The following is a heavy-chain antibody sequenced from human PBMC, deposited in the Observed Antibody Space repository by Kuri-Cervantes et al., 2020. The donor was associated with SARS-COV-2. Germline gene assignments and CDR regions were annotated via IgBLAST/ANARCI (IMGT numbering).Heavy chain of an antibody. Sequence: GESLKISCAASGFTVSTNYMSWVRQAPGKGLEWVSIIYSGGTTYYADSVKCRFTISRDNSKNAVNLQMNSLRGEDTALYYCARAGYSTGWFPDWYFDLWGRGTLVTVSS. CDR3: ARAGYSTGWFPDWYFDL. D-gene: IGHD6-19*01. J-gene: IGHJ2*01. V-gene: IGHV3-53*01. CDR1: GFTVSTNY. CDR2: IYSGGTT.